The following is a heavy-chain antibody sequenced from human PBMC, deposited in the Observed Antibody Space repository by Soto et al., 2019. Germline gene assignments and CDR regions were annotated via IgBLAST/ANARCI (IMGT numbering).Heavy chain of an antibody. CDR1: GYTFTSYG. CDR2: ISAYNGNT. Sequence: SSVKVSCKASGYTFTSYGISWVRQAPGQGLEWMGWISAYNGNTNYAQKLQGRVTMTTDTSTSTAYMELRSLRSDDTAVYYCARVTRGYGPPLLDYWGQGTLGTVSS. V-gene: IGHV1-18*04. D-gene: IGHD5-18*01. CDR3: ARVTRGYGPPLLDY. J-gene: IGHJ4*02.